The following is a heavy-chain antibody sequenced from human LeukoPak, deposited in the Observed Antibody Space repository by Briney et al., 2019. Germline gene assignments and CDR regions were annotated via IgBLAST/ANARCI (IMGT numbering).Heavy chain of an antibody. CDR2: IIPIFGTA. CDR3: ARDGEVLWFTSV. V-gene: IGHV1-69*13. Sequence: GASVKVSCKASGGTFSSYAISWVRQAPGQGLEWMGGIIPIFGTANYAQKFQGRVTITADESTSTAYMELSSLRSEDTAVYYCARDGEVLWFTSVWGQGTTVTVSS. D-gene: IGHD3-10*01. CDR1: GGTFSSYA. J-gene: IGHJ6*02.